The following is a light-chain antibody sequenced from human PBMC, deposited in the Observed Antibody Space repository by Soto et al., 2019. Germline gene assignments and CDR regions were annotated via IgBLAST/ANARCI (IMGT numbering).Light chain of an antibody. CDR3: QQTYSAPRT. V-gene: IGKV1-39*01. CDR1: QSISNW. Sequence: DIQMTQSPSSLAASVGARVTITCRASQSISNWLDWYQQKPGKAPKVLIFDASRLQSGVASRFSGSGSGTDFTLTISSLQPEDSATYYCQQTYSAPRTFGQGTRVQVK. CDR2: DAS. J-gene: IGKJ1*01.